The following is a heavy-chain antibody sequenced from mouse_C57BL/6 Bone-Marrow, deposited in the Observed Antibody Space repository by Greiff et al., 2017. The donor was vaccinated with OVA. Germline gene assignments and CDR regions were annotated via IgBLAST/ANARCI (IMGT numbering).Heavy chain of an antibody. CDR3: AIKESGNGNCDGAFDY. Sequence: VQLQQSGPELVKPGASVKLSCKASGYTFTSYDINWVKQRPGQGLEWIGRIYPRAGSTKYNEKFKGKGTLTVDTSSSTASMELHSLTSEDSAVYFCAIKESGNGNCDGAFDYWGQGTTLTVSS. J-gene: IGHJ2*01. CDR2: IYPRAGST. V-gene: IGHV1-85*01. D-gene: IGHD4-1*01. CDR1: GYTFTSYD.